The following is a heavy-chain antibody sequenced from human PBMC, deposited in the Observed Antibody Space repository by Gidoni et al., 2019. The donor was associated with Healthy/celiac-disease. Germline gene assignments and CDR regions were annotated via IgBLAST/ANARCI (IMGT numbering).Heavy chain of an antibody. CDR3: ARVTATVDFYYYYYMDV. Sequence: QVQLQESGPGLVKPSQTLSLTCTVSGGSLSRGCYYWSWIRPHPGKGLEWIGYICYSGSTYYNPSLKSRVTISVDTSKNQFSLKLSSVTAADTAVYYCARVTATVDFYYYYYMDVWGKGTTVTVSS. CDR1: GGSLSRGCYY. J-gene: IGHJ6*03. D-gene: IGHD4-17*01. V-gene: IGHV4-31*03. CDR2: ICYSGST.